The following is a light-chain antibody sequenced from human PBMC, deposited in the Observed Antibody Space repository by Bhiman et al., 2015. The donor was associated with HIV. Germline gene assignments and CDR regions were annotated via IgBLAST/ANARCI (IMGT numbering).Light chain of an antibody. CDR1: SSDIGSYDL. J-gene: IGLJ1*01. CDR2: DVS. V-gene: IGLV2-14*02. Sequence: QYALTQPASVSGSPGQSIAISCTGTSSDIGSYDLVSWYQQYPGKAPKLMIYDVSNRPSGVSNRFSGSKSGNTASLTISGLQTEDEADYYCSSYTSSSTYVFGSGTKVTVL. CDR3: SSYTSSSTYV.